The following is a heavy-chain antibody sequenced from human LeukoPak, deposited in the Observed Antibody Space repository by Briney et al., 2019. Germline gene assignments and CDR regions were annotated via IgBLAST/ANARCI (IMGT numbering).Heavy chain of an antibody. V-gene: IGHV3-30*18. J-gene: IGHJ4*02. Sequence: GRSLRLSCAASGFTLSSYDMHWVRQAPGKGLEWVTVISYDGSSKYYGDSVKGRFTISRDNSKNTLYLKMNSLRAEDTAVYYCAKEGSNGDFDYWGQGTLVTVSS. CDR1: GFTLSSYD. CDR3: AKEGSNGDFDY. CDR2: ISYDGSSK. D-gene: IGHD1-26*01.